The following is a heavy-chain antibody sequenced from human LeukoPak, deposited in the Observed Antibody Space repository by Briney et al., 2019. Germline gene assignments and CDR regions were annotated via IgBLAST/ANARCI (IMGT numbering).Heavy chain of an antibody. J-gene: IGHJ4*02. V-gene: IGHV3-53*05. CDR3: TKDITAGGLDY. CDR1: GFTVSSTY. D-gene: IGHD6-13*01. CDR2: IYSGGST. Sequence: GGSLRLSCAASGFTVSSTYMSWVRQAPGKGLEWVSVIYSGGSTYYADSVKGRFTISRDNAKNSLYLQMNSLRTDDTALYYCTKDITAGGLDYWGQGTLVTVSS.